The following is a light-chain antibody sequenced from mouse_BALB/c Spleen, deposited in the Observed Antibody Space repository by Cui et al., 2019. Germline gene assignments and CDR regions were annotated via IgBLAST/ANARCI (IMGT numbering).Light chain of an antibody. CDR3: QHFWGTPFT. CDR2: AAT. CDR1: ENIYSN. V-gene: IGKV12-46*01. J-gene: IGKJ4*01. Sequence: DIQMTQSPASLSVSVGETVTITCRASENIYSNLAWYQQKQGKSPQLLVYAATNLADGGPSRFSGSGSGTQYSLKINSLQSEDFGSYYCQHFWGTPFTFGSGTKLEIK.